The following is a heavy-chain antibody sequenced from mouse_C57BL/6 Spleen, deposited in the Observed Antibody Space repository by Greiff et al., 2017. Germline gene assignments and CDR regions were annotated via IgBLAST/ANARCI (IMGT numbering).Heavy chain of an antibody. CDR2: IYPGDGDT. CDR1: GYAFSSSW. D-gene: IGHD1-1*01. J-gene: IGHJ2*01. Sequence: VHLVESGPELVKPGASVKISCKASGYAFSSSWMNWVKQRPGKGLEWIGRIYPGDGDTNYNGKFKGKATLTADKSSSTAYMQLSSLTSEDSAVYFCARPLYYYGSSYCYWGQGTTLTVSS. CDR3: ARPLYYYGSSYCY. V-gene: IGHV1-82*01.